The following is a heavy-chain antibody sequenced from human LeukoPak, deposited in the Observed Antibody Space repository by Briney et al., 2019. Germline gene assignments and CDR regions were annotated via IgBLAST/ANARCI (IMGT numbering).Heavy chain of an antibody. V-gene: IGHV4-59*11. Sequence: PSETLSLTCTVSNGSIGSHYWAWIRQSPGKGLEWIGDVYHTGSTNYNPSLKSPVIISIDTSENQFSLKANSVTAADTAVYYCARGGQSRAGGHFDSWGQGTLVTVSS. J-gene: IGHJ4*02. CDR3: ARGGQSRAGGHFDS. CDR1: NGSIGSHY. CDR2: VYHTGST.